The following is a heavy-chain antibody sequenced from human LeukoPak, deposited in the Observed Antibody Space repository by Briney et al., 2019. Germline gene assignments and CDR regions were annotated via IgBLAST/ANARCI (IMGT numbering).Heavy chain of an antibody. CDR2: ISSNDGNT. Sequence: GASVKVSCKASGYTFTSYGISWVRQAPGQGLEWMGWISSNDGNTYYVQNFQGRVTMTTDTSTSTAYMELRSLRSDDTAVYYCARGIAVAGYYYYMDVWGKGTTVTVSS. CDR3: ARGIAVAGYYYYMDV. J-gene: IGHJ6*03. CDR1: GYTFTSYG. V-gene: IGHV1-18*01. D-gene: IGHD6-19*01.